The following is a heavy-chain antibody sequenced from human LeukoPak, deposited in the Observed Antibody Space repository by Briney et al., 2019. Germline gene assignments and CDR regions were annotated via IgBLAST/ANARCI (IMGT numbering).Heavy chain of an antibody. CDR3: AIPSEGAARPFDY. D-gene: IGHD6-6*01. CDR2: IIPILGIA. Sequence: SVKVSCKASGYTFPSYAISGVRQAPGQGLEWMGRIIPILGIANYAQKFQGRVTITADKSTSTAYMELSSLRSEDTAVYYCAIPSEGAARPFDYCGEGTLVTVSS. J-gene: IGHJ4*02. CDR1: GYTFPSYA. V-gene: IGHV1-69*04.